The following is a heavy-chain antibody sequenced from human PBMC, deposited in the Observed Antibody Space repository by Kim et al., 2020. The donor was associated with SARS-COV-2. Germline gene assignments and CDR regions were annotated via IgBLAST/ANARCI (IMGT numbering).Heavy chain of an antibody. CDR3: TTTIWFGELSPIDY. J-gene: IGHJ4*02. V-gene: IGHV3-15*01. D-gene: IGHD3-10*01. Sequence: ADTVTGRFTISSDDSKKTMNLQLKSLRPEDTAVYYCTTTIWFGELSPIDYWGQGTLVTVSS.